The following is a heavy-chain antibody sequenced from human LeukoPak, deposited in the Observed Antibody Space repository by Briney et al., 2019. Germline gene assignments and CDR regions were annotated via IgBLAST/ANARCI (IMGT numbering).Heavy chain of an antibody. J-gene: IGHJ4*02. Sequence: ASETLSLTCAVYGGSFSGYYWSWIRQPPGKGLEWIGEINHSGSTNYNPSLKSRVTISVDTSKNQFSLKLSSVTAADTAVYYCARGLYPPVPFDYWGQGTLVTVSS. CDR2: INHSGST. D-gene: IGHD2-2*02. V-gene: IGHV4-34*01. CDR1: GGSFSGYY. CDR3: ARGLYPPVPFDY.